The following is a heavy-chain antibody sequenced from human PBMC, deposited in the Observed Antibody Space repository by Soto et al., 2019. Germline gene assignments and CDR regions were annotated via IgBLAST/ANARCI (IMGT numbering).Heavy chain of an antibody. V-gene: IGHV4-39*01. CDR1: GGSISSSSYY. J-gene: IGHJ6*02. CDR3: ASTLSGAMDV. Sequence: SETLSLTCTVSGGSISSSSYYWGWIRQPPGKGLEWIGSIYYTGSTYYNPSLKSRVTISVDTSKNQFSLRLSSVTAADTSVYYCASTLSGAMDVWGQGTTVTVS. CDR2: IYYTGST. D-gene: IGHD3-3*01.